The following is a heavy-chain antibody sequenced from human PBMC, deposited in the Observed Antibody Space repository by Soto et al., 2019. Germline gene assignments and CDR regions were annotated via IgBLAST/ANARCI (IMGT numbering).Heavy chain of an antibody. V-gene: IGHV3-7*01. J-gene: IGHJ6*02. CDR3: ASKRLYFYGLDL. Sequence: EVQLVESGGGLVQPGGSLRLSCTASGFSLSTSWMTWVRQAPGKGLEWVANIMQDGSDKYYVDSVKGRFTISRDNAKNSLYLQMTSLRAEDTAVYYCASKRLYFYGLDLWGQGTTVTVSS. CDR2: IMQDGSDK. CDR1: GFSLSTSW.